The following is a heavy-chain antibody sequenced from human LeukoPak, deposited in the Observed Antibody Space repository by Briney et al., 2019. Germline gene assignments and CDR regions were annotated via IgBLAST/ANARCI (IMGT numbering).Heavy chain of an antibody. CDR3: ERDRYDSSGYYPFDY. Sequence: ASVTVTCKASRYTFTSYGISWVRQATGQGLEWMVWISAYNGNTNYAQKLQGRVTMTTDTSTSRVYMEMRSLRSDDTAVYYCERDRYDSSGYYPFDYWGQGTLVTVSS. J-gene: IGHJ4*02. V-gene: IGHV1-18*01. D-gene: IGHD3-22*01. CDR2: ISAYNGNT. CDR1: RYTFTSYG.